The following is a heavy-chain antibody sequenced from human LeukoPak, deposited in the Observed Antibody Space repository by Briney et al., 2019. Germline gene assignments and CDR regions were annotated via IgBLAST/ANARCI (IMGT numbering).Heavy chain of an antibody. J-gene: IGHJ3*02. D-gene: IGHD2-15*01. CDR2: ISSSSSYI. Sequence: PGGSLRLSCAASGFTFSSYSMNWVRQAPGKGLEWVSSISSSSSYIYYADSVKGRFTISRDNAKNSLYLQMNSLRAEDTAVYYCARDLVAAGYCSGGSCYTDEYDAFDIWGQGTMVTVSS. CDR1: GFTFSSYS. CDR3: ARDLVAAGYCSGGSCYTDEYDAFDI. V-gene: IGHV3-21*01.